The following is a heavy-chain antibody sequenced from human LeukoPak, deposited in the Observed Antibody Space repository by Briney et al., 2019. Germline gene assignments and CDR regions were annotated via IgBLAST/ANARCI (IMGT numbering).Heavy chain of an antibody. CDR1: GGSFSGYY. CDR2: INHSGST. Sequence: SETLSLTCAVYGGSFSGYYWSWIRQPPGKGLEWIGEINHSGSTNYNPSLKSRVTISVDTSKNQFSLKLSSVTAADTAVYYCARDRYYYDSSGYYLLDYWGQGTLVTVSS. V-gene: IGHV4-34*01. CDR3: ARDRYYYDSSGYYLLDY. D-gene: IGHD3-22*01. J-gene: IGHJ4*02.